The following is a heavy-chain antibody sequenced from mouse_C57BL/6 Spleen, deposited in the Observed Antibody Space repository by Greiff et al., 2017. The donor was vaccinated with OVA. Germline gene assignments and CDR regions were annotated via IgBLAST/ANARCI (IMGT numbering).Heavy chain of an antibody. CDR2: IYPRSGNT. Sequence: VQLQESGAELARPGASVKLSCKASGYTFTSYGISWVKQRTGQGLEWIGEIYPRSGNTYYNEKFKGKATLTADKSSSTAYMELRSLTSEDSAVYFCASWDLDGSNSYYFDYWGQGTTLTVSS. CDR1: GYTFTSYG. D-gene: IGHD2-5*01. CDR3: ASWDLDGSNSYYFDY. V-gene: IGHV1-81*01. J-gene: IGHJ2*01.